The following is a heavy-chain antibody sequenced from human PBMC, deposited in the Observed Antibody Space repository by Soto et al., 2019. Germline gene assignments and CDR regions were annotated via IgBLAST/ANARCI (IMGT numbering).Heavy chain of an antibody. V-gene: IGHV4-30-4*01. CDR1: GGSISSGDYY. Sequence: SETLSLTCTVSGGSISSGDYYWSWIRQPPGKGLEWIGYIYYSGSTYYNPSLKSRVTISVDTSKNQFSLKLSSVTAADTAVYYCARGLDYYDSSGYLGYWGQGTLVTVSS. J-gene: IGHJ4*02. CDR2: IYYSGST. D-gene: IGHD3-22*01. CDR3: ARGLDYYDSSGYLGY.